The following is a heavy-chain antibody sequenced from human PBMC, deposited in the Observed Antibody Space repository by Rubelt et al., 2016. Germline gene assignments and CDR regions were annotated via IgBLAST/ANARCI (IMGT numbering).Heavy chain of an antibody. CDR1: GYSISSGYY. Sequence: QVQLQESGPGLVKPSETLSLTCTVSGYSISSGYYWGWIRQPPGKGLEWIGSIYYSGSTYYNPSLKSRTTISVDKSKKQLSLKLSSVTAADTAVYFCANNKVLGEVLRDDAFDVWGQGTTVTVSS. V-gene: IGHV4-38-2*02. CDR2: IYYSGST. CDR3: ANNKVLGEVLRDDAFDV. D-gene: IGHD2/OR15-2a*01. J-gene: IGHJ3*01.